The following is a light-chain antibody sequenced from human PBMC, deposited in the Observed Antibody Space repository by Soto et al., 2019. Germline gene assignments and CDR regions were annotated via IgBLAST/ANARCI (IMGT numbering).Light chain of an antibody. CDR1: SSDVGGYNY. V-gene: IGLV2-8*01. CDR3: SSYAGSNNPPYV. J-gene: IGLJ1*01. Sequence: QSALTQPPSASGSPGQSVTISCTGTSSDVGGYNYVPWYQQHPGKAPKLMIYEVSKRPSGVPDRFSGSKSGNTASLTVSGLQAEDEADYYCSSYAGSNNPPYVFGTGTKGTVL. CDR2: EVS.